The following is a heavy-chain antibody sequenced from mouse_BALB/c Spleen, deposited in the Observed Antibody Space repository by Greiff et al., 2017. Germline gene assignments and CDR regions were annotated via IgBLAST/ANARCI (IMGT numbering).Heavy chain of an antibody. J-gene: IGHJ4*01. D-gene: IGHD1-2*01. Sequence: EVQGVESGPGLVKPSQSLSLTCTVTGYSITSDYAWNWIRQFPGNKLEWMGYISYSGSTSYNPSLKSRISITRDTSKNQFFLQLNSVTTEDTATYYCAIHYYGYAMDYWGQGTSVTVSS. CDR3: AIHYYGYAMDY. V-gene: IGHV3-2*02. CDR2: ISYSGST. CDR1: GYSITSDYA.